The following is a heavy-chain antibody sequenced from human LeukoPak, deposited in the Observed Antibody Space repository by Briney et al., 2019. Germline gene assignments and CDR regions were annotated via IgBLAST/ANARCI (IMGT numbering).Heavy chain of an antibody. V-gene: IGHV3-7*03. D-gene: IGHD1-26*01. Sequence: GGSLRLSCAASGFTFSTYWMSWVRQAPGKGLEWVANIKEDGSEKNYVDSVKGRFTISRDNAKNSLYLQMNSLRAEDTAVYYCAKEGVGATTDYWGQGTLVTVSS. CDR3: AKEGVGATTDY. CDR1: GFTFSTYW. CDR2: IKEDGSEK. J-gene: IGHJ4*02.